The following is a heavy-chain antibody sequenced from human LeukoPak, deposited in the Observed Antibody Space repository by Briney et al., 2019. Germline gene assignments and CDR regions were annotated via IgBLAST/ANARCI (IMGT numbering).Heavy chain of an antibody. CDR2: ISSSSSTI. CDR3: ARAGLSSGWYFYNFDY. Sequence: GGSLRLSCAASGFTFSSYAMSWVRQAPGKGLEWVSYISSSSSTIYYADSVKGRFTISRDNAKNSLYLQMNSLRAEDTAVYYCARAGLSSGWYFYNFDYWGQGTLVTVSS. J-gene: IGHJ4*02. CDR1: GFTFSSYA. D-gene: IGHD6-19*01. V-gene: IGHV3-48*01.